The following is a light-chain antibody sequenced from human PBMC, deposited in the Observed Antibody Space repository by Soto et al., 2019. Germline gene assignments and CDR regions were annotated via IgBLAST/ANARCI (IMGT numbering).Light chain of an antibody. J-gene: IGKJ2*01. CDR2: DAS. Sequence: EIVFTQSPATLSLSPGERATLSCRASQSVSSYLAWYQQKPGQAPRLLIYDASNRATGIPARFSGSGSGTDFTLTISSLXPEDFAVYYCQQRSNWPPYTFGQGTKVDSK. CDR3: QQRSNWPPYT. CDR1: QSVSSY. V-gene: IGKV3-11*01.